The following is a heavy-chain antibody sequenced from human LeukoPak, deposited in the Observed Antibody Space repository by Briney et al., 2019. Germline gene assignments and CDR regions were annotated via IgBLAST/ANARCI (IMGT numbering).Heavy chain of an antibody. D-gene: IGHD4-23*01. J-gene: IGHJ4*02. Sequence: SETLSLTCTVSGGSISSSSYYWGWIRQPPGKGLEWIGSIYYSGSTYYNPSLKSRVTISVDTSKNQFSLKLSSVTAADTAVYYCARRGTVVTPYYFDYWGQGTLVTVSS. V-gene: IGHV4-39*01. CDR2: IYYSGST. CDR3: ARRGTVVTPYYFDY. CDR1: GGSISSSSYY.